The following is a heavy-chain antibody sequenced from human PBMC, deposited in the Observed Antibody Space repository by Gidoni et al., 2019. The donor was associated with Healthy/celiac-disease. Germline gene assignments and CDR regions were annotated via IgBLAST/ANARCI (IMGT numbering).Heavy chain of an antibody. CDR2: IWYDGSNK. J-gene: IGHJ6*02. D-gene: IGHD3-16*01. Sequence: QVQLVESGGGVVQPGRSLRLSCAASGFTFSSYGMHWVRQAPGKGLEWVAVIWYDGSNKYYADSVKGRFTISRDNSKNTLYLQMNSLRAEDTAVYYCARVGDYYYHYGMDVWGQGTTVTVSS. V-gene: IGHV3-33*01. CDR3: ARVGDYYYHYGMDV. CDR1: GFTFSSYG.